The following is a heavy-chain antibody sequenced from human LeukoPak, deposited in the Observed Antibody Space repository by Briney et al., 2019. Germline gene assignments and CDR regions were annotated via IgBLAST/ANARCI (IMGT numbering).Heavy chain of an antibody. J-gene: IGHJ4*02. CDR3: ARHGDDILTGYTGDY. V-gene: IGHV5-51*01. D-gene: IGHD3-9*01. Sequence: GESLKISSKGSGSSFTSYWIGWGRQMPGKGLEWMGIIYPGDSDTRYSPSFQGQVTISADKSISTAYLQWSSLKASDTAMYYCARHGDDILTGYTGDYWGQGTLVTVSS. CDR2: IYPGDSDT. CDR1: GSSFTSYW.